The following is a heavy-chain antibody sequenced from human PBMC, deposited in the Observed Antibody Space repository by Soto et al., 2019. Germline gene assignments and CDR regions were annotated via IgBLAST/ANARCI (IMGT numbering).Heavy chain of an antibody. J-gene: IGHJ6*02. CDR3: ARDDQPYVAYYYYGMDV. CDR2: ISYDGSNK. V-gene: IGHV3-30-3*01. CDR1: GFTFSSYA. D-gene: IGHD2-2*01. Sequence: GGSLRLSCAASGFTFSSYAMHWVRQAPGKGLEWVAVISYDGSNKYYADSVKGRFTISRDNSKNTLYLQMNSLRAEDTAVYYCARDDQPYVAYYYYGMDVWGQGTTVTVSS.